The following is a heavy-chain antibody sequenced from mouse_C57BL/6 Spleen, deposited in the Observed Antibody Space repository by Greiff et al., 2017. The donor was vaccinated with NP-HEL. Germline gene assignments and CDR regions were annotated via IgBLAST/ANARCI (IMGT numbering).Heavy chain of an antibody. CDR2: IDPSDSYT. D-gene: IGHD1-1*01. J-gene: IGHJ3*01. CDR1: GYTFTSYW. CDR3: ARGGTTVVD. Sequence: QVQLQQPGAELVKPGASVKLSCKASGYTFTSYWMQWVKQRPGQGLEWIGEIDPSDSYTNYNQKFKGKATLTVDTSSSTAYMQLSSLTSEDPAVYYCARGGTTVVDWGQGTLVTVSA. V-gene: IGHV1-50*01.